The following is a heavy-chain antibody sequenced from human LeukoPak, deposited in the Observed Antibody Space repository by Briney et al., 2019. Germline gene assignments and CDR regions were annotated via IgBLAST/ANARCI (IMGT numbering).Heavy chain of an antibody. V-gene: IGHV3-30-3*01. CDR3: ARDFVAAAGTDNGREGAFDI. CDR2: ISYDGSNK. Sequence: PGGSLRLSCAASGFTFSSYAMHWVRQAPGKGLEWVAVISYDGSNKYYADSVKGRFTISRDNSKNTLYLQMNSLRAEDTAVYYCARDFVAAAGTDNGREGAFDIWGQGTMVTVSS. D-gene: IGHD6-13*01. CDR1: GFTFSSYA. J-gene: IGHJ3*02.